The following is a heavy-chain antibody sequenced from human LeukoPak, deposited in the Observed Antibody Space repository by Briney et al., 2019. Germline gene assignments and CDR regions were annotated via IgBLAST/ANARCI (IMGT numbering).Heavy chain of an antibody. J-gene: IGHJ3*02. CDR1: GFTVSRHY. D-gene: IGHD3-16*01. V-gene: IGHV3-66*01. Sequence: GGSLRLSCAASGFTVSRHYMSWVRQAPGKGLEWVSVIYSGGSTYYADSVKGRFTISRDNSKNTLYLQMNSLRAEDTAVYYCAKEGGSDAFDIWGQGTMVTVSS. CDR3: AKEGGSDAFDI. CDR2: IYSGGST.